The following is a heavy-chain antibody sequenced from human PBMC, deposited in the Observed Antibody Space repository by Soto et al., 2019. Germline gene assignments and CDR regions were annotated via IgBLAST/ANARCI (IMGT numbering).Heavy chain of an antibody. J-gene: IGHJ6*02. V-gene: IGHV1-18*01. D-gene: IGHD6-19*01. CDR2: ISAYNGNT. CDR1: GYTFTSYG. Sequence: ASVKVSCKASGYTFTSYGISWVRQAPGQGLEWMGRISAYNGNTNYAQKLQGRVTMTTDTSTSTAYMELRSLRSDDTAVYYCARERRAVAGFYYYYGMDVWGQGTTVTVSS. CDR3: ARERRAVAGFYYYYGMDV.